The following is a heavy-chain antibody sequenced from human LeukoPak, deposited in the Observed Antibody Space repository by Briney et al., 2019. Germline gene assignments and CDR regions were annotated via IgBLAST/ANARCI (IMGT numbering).Heavy chain of an antibody. CDR3: ARDGYYDFWSGYYVPFDY. CDR1: GFTFSSYW. D-gene: IGHD3-3*01. Sequence: PGGSLRLSCAASGFTFSSYWMSWVRQAPGKGLEWVANIKQDGSEKYYVDSVKGRFTISRDNAKNSLYLQMNSLRAEDTAVYYCARDGYYDFWSGYYVPFDYWGQGTLVTASS. CDR2: IKQDGSEK. J-gene: IGHJ4*02. V-gene: IGHV3-7*01.